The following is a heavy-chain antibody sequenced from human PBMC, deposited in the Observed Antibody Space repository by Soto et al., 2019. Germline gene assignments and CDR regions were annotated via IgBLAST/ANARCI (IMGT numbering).Heavy chain of an antibody. V-gene: IGHV1-69*13. CDR2: IIPIFGTA. CDR3: ASPPYYYDSSGYRFFDY. D-gene: IGHD3-22*01. CDR1: GGTFSSYA. J-gene: IGHJ4*02. Sequence: SVKVSCKASGGTFSSYAISWVRQAPGQGLEWMGGIIPIFGTANYAQKFQGRVTITADESTSTAYMELSSLRSEDTAVYYCASPPYYYDSSGYRFFDYWGQGTLVTVSS.